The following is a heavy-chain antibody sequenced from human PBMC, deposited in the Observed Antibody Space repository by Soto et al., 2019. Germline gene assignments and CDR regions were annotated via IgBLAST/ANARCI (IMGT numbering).Heavy chain of an antibody. Sequence: GGSLRLSYAASGFTFSSYGMHWVRQAPGKGLEWVAVIWYDGSNKYYADSVKGRFTISRDNSKNTLYLQMNSLRAEDTAVYYCARATYYDPTHAFDIWGQGTMVTVSS. V-gene: IGHV3-33*01. CDR2: IWYDGSNK. CDR1: GFTFSSYG. D-gene: IGHD3-3*01. CDR3: ARATYYDPTHAFDI. J-gene: IGHJ3*02.